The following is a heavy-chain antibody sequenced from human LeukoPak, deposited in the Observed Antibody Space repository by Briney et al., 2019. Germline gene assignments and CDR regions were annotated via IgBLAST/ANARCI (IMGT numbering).Heavy chain of an antibody. D-gene: IGHD3-10*01. V-gene: IGHV1-24*01. Sequence: ASVKVSCKVSGYTLTELSMHWVRQAPGKGIEWMGGSDPEDGETIYAQKFQGRVTMTEDTSTDTAYMELSSLRSEDTAVYYCATTNYGSGSYYPDYWGQGTLVTVSS. CDR3: ATTNYGSGSYYPDY. J-gene: IGHJ4*02. CDR1: GYTLTELS. CDR2: SDPEDGET.